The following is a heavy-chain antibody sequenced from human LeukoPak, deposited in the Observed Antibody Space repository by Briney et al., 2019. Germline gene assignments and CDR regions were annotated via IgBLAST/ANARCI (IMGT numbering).Heavy chain of an antibody. CDR2: IYHSGST. V-gene: IGHV4-30-2*01. Sequence: PSETLPLTCAVSGGSISSGGYSWSWIRQPPGKGLEWIGYIYHSGSTYYNPSLKSRVTISVDRSKNQFSLKLSSVTAADTAVYYCARSMREALFDYWGQGTLVTVSS. CDR3: ARSMREALFDY. J-gene: IGHJ4*02. CDR1: GGSISSGGYS. D-gene: IGHD1-26*01.